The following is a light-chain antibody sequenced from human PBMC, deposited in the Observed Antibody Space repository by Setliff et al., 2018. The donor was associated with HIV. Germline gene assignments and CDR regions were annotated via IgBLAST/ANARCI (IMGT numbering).Light chain of an antibody. CDR1: SSDVGGYNY. Sequence: QSALTQPASVSGSPGQPVTISCTGTSSDVGGYNYVSWYQQHPGKAPKLMIYDVSNRPSGVSNRFSGSKSGNTASLTISGLQAEDEADYYCSSYTSTYTYVFGTGTKVTVL. J-gene: IGLJ1*01. V-gene: IGLV2-14*01. CDR2: DVS. CDR3: SSYTSTYTYV.